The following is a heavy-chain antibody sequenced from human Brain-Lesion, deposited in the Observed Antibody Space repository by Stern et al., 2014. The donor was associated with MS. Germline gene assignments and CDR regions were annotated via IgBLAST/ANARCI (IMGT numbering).Heavy chain of an antibody. D-gene: IGHD1-26*01. V-gene: IGHV1-24*01. CDR2: FDPEDGET. Sequence: VQLVESGAEVKKPGASVKVSCKVSGYTLTDLSMHWGRQAPRKGLEWLGGFDPEDGETIYAQKFQGRVTMTEDTPTDTAYMELSSLRSEDTAVYYCATLSPGAGGNYYRHFDYWGQGTLVTVSS. CDR1: GYTLTDLS. CDR3: ATLSPGAGGNYYRHFDY. J-gene: IGHJ4*02.